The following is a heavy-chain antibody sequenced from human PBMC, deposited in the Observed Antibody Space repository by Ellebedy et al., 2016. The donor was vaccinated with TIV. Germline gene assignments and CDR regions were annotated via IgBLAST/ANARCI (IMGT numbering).Heavy chain of an antibody. J-gene: IGHJ3*02. CDR2: IKSDGSST. V-gene: IGHV3-74*01. D-gene: IGHD2-8*01. Sequence: GESLKISCAASGFTFSSYWMHWVRQAPGKGLVWVSRIKSDGSSTSYADSVKGRFTISRDNAENTLYLQMNSLRAEDTAVYYCAREMYGNSRQTDAFDIWGQGTMVTVSS. CDR3: AREMYGNSRQTDAFDI. CDR1: GFTFSSYW.